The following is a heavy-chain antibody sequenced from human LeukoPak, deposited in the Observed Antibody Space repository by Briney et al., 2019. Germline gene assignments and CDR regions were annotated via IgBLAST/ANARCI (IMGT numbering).Heavy chain of an antibody. V-gene: IGHV3-66*01. CDR3: ARGPRIAAAKEAFDI. J-gene: IGHJ3*02. CDR2: IYSGGST. D-gene: IGHD6-13*01. Sequence: GGSLRLSCAASGFTVSSNYMTWVRQAPGKGLEWVSVIYSGGSTYYADSVKGRFTISRDNSKNTLYLQMNSLRAEDTAVYYCARGPRIAAAKEAFDIWGQGTMVTVSS. CDR1: GFTVSSNY.